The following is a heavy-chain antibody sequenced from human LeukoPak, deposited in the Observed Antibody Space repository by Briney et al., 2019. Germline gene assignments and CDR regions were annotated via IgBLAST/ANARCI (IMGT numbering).Heavy chain of an antibody. CDR2: IYYSGST. CDR3: ARGGVRYYDFWSGYYNWFDP. D-gene: IGHD3-3*01. J-gene: IGHJ5*02. Sequence: SETLSLTCTVSGGSISSGGYYWSWIRQHPGKGLEWIGYIYYSGSTYYNPSLKSRVTISVDTSKNQFSLKLSSVTAADTAVYYCARGGVRYYDFWSGYYNWFDPWGQGTLVTVPS. CDR1: GGSISSGGYY. V-gene: IGHV4-31*03.